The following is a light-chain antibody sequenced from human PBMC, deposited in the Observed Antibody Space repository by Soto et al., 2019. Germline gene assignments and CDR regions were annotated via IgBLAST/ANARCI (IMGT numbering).Light chain of an antibody. J-gene: IGKJ4*01. CDR3: QQFSSYPLT. V-gene: IGKV3-20*01. CDR2: DAS. Sequence: EIAMTQSPATLSVSPGARATLSCRASHTVRNNYLAWYQQKPGQPPRFLIYDASSSATGIPERFSGGGSGTDFTLPISRLEPEDFAVYYCQQFSSYPLTFGGGTKVDIK. CDR1: HTVRNNY.